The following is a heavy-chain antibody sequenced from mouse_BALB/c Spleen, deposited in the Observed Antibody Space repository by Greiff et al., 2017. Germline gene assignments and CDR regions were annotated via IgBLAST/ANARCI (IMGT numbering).Heavy chain of an antibody. Sequence: EVKLVESGGGLVKPGGSLKLSCAASGFTFSSYAMSWVRQSPEKRLEWVAEISSGGSYTYYPDTVTGRFTISRDNAKNTLYLEMSSLRSEDTAMYYCATHLDAMDYWGQGTSVTVSS. CDR2: ISSGGSYT. CDR3: ATHLDAMDY. CDR1: GFTFSSYA. V-gene: IGHV5-9-4*01. J-gene: IGHJ4*01.